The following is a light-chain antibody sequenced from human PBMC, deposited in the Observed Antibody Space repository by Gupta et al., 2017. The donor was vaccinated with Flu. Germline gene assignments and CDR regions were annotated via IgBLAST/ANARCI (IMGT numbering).Light chain of an antibody. CDR3: SSYTSSSTHNYV. CDR2: DVS. CDR1: SSDGGGYNY. V-gene: IGLV2-14*01. Sequence: QSALPQPASASGSPDRSMTTSCIGTSSDGGGYNYVSWYQQHPGKAPKLMIYDVSNRPSGVSNRFSGSKSSNTASLTISGLQAEDEADYYCSSYTSSSTHNYVFGTGTKVTVL. J-gene: IGLJ1*01.